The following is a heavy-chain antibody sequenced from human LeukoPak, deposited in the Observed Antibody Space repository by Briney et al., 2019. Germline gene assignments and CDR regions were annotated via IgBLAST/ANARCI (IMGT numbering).Heavy chain of an antibody. Sequence: SETLSLTCTVSGVSFNSGDYFWSWIRQPPGKGLEWIGYIYYSGSSYYNPSFRSRVTIAVDTSKNQFSLKLNSVTAADTAVYYCARGGRPDYWGQGTLVTVSS. V-gene: IGHV4-30-4*01. CDR2: IYYSGSS. CDR3: ARGGRPDY. CDR1: GVSFNSGDYF. D-gene: IGHD6-25*01. J-gene: IGHJ4*02.